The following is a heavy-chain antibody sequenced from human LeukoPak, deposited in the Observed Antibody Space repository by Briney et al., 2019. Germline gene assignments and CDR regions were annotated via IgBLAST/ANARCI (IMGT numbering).Heavy chain of an antibody. V-gene: IGHV1-18*01. CDR3: ARAYDILTGYRYYYGMDV. J-gene: IGHJ6*02. Sequence: ASVKVSCKASGYTFTSYGISWVRQAPGQGHEWMGWISAYNGNTNYAQKLQGTVTMTTDTSTSTAYMELRSLRSDDTAVYYCARAYDILTGYRYYYGMDVWGQGTTVTVSS. D-gene: IGHD3-9*01. CDR2: ISAYNGNT. CDR1: GYTFTSYG.